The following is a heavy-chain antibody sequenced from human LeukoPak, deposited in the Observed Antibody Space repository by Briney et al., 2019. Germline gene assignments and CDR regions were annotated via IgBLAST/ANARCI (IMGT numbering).Heavy chain of an antibody. CDR3: ARDDYYYYMDV. CDR1: GGSISSGSYY. J-gene: IGHJ6*03. Sequence: SETLSLTCTVSGGSISSGSYYWSWIRQPAGKGLEWIGRIYTSGSTNYNPSLKSRVTISVDTSKNQLSLKLSSVTAADTAVYYCARDDYYYYMDVWGKGTTVTVSS. V-gene: IGHV4-61*02. CDR2: IYTSGST.